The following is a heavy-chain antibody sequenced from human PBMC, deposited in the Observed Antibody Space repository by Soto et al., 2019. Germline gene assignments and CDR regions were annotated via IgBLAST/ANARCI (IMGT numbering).Heavy chain of an antibody. CDR1: GCTFSSYA. CDR2: IIPIFGTA. D-gene: IGHD3-22*01. CDR3: ARDSSGYIY. J-gene: IGHJ4*02. Sequence: QVQLVQSGAEVKKPGSSVKIACKASGCTFSSYAISRVRQAPGQGLEWMGGIIPIFGTANYAQKFQGRVTITADESTSTAYMELSSRRSEDTAVYYCARDSSGYIYWGQGTLVTVSS. V-gene: IGHV1-69*12.